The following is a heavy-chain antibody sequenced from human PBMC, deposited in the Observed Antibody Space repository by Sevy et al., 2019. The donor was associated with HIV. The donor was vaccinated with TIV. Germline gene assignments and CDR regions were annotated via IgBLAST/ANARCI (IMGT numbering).Heavy chain of an antibody. Sequence: SETLSLTCTVSGYSISSGYYWGWIRQTPGKGLECLGTISHRGKTHYNPSLKSRVTISVDTSKNQFSLRLNSVTAADTAVFYCARGSQPINYDENGYYDYWGQGTLVTVSS. V-gene: IGHV4-38-2*02. J-gene: IGHJ4*02. CDR1: GYSISSGYY. CDR2: ISHRGKT. CDR3: ARGSQPINYDENGYYDY. D-gene: IGHD2-2*03.